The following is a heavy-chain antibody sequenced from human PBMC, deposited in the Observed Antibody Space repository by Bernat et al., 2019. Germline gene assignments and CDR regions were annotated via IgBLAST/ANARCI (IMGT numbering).Heavy chain of an antibody. Sequence: EVQLVESGGGLVRPGVSLRLSCAASGFTFSSYWMHWVRQAPGKGLVWVSRINSDGSSTSYADSVKGRFTISRDNAKNTLYLQMNSLRAEDTAVYYCARSDFSSSWTNYYYYGMDVWGQGTTVTVSS. V-gene: IGHV3-74*01. CDR3: ARSDFSSSWTNYYYYGMDV. D-gene: IGHD6-13*01. CDR1: GFTFSSYW. J-gene: IGHJ6*02. CDR2: INSDGSST.